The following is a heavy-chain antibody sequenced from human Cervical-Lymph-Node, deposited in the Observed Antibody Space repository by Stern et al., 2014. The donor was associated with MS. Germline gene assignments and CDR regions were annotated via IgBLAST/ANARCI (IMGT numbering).Heavy chain of an antibody. D-gene: IGHD3-16*01. J-gene: IGHJ6*02. Sequence: EVQLVESGGGLVKPGGSLRLSGAASGFTFHSYSMNWVRQAPGKGLEWVASISTKSTFLYYADSVKCRCTISRDNAKNSLYLQMNGLRDEDTAVYFCAGLGDDNYYFPVDVWGQGTTVAVSS. V-gene: IGHV3-21*02. CDR2: ISTKSTFL. CDR3: AGLGDDNYYFPVDV. CDR1: GFTFHSYS.